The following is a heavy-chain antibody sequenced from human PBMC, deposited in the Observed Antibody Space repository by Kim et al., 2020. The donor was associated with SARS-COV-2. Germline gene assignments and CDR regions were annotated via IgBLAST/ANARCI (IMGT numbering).Heavy chain of an antibody. V-gene: IGHV3-23*01. CDR2: ITSSGGST. Sequence: GGSLRLFCAASGFTFSSYAMSWVRQAPGKGLEWVSAITSSGGSTYYADSVQGRFTISRDNSKNTMHLQMNSLRAEDTAVYYCAKSMATTWYFDYWCQGTL. CDR3: AKSMATTWYFDY. J-gene: IGHJ4*02. D-gene: IGHD1-1*01. CDR1: GFTFSSYA.